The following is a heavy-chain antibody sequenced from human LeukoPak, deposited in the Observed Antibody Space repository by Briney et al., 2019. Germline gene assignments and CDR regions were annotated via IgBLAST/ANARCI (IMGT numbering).Heavy chain of an antibody. V-gene: IGHV4-59*01. D-gene: IGHD6-13*01. CDR2: IYYSGNT. CDR1: GGYISSYY. CDR3: ARVYYSSSYDYWYFDL. Sequence: SETLSLTCTVSGGYISSYYWSWIRQPPGKGLEWIGYIYYSGNTNYNPSLKSRVTISVDTSKNQFSLKLSSVTAADTAVYYCARVYYSSSYDYWYFDLWGRGTLVTVSS. J-gene: IGHJ2*01.